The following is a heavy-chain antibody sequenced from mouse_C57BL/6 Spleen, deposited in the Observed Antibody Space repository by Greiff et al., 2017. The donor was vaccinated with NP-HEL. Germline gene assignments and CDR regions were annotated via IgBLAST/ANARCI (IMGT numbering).Heavy chain of an antibody. J-gene: IGHJ4*01. CDR1: GFTFSDYY. V-gene: IGHV5-16*01. CDR2: INYDGSST. D-gene: IGHD6-1*01. Sequence: EVQLVESEGGLVQPGSSIKLSCTASGFTFSDYYMAWVRQVPEKGLEWVANINYDGSSTYYLDSLKSRFIISRDNAKNILYLQMSSLKSEDTATYYCARGKPSLAMDYWGQGTSVTVSS. CDR3: ARGKPSLAMDY.